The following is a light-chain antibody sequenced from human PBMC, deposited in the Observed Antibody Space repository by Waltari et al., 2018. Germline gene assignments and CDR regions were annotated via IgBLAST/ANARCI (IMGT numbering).Light chain of an antibody. CDR1: QSVSSSY. Sequence: EIVLTQSPGTLSLSPGERATLSCRASQSVSSSYLAWYQQKPGQAPRLLIYGASSRATGIPDRFSGSRSGTDFTLTISRLEPEDFAVYYCQQYGSSPLTFGQGTKVEIK. V-gene: IGKV3-20*01. CDR2: GAS. J-gene: IGKJ1*01. CDR3: QQYGSSPLT.